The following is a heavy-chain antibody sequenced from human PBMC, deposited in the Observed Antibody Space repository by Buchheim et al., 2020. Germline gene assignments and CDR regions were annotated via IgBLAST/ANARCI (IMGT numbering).Heavy chain of an antibody. CDR1: GFTFSTYA. V-gene: IGHV3-23*01. CDR3: AKDPHRGYTYGSIDY. Sequence: EVQLLESGGDLVQPGGSLRLSCAASGFTFSTYAMSWVRQAPGKGLEWVSGISGSGGSTYYADSVKGRFTISRDNSKKTLYLQMNSLRAEDTAVYYCAKDPHRGYTYGSIDYWGQGTL. D-gene: IGHD5-18*01. J-gene: IGHJ4*02. CDR2: ISGSGGST.